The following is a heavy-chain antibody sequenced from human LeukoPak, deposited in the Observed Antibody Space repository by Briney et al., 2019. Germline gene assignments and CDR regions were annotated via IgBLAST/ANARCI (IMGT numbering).Heavy chain of an antibody. CDR1: GFTFSDYY. V-gene: IGHV3-11*01. CDR2: ISSSGSTI. CDR3: ASHYYYGSGSFSYDY. Sequence: PGGSLRLSCAASGFTFSDYYMSWIRQAPGKGLEWVSYISSSGSTIYYADSVKGRFTISRDNAKNSLYLQMNSLRAEDTAMYYCASHYYYGSGSFSYDYWGQGTLVTVSS. D-gene: IGHD3-10*01. J-gene: IGHJ4*02.